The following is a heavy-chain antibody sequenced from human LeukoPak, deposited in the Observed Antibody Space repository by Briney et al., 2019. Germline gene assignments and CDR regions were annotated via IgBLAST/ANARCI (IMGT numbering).Heavy chain of an antibody. CDR1: GGSFSGYY. CDR3: ARGRYFDWLLSHYFDY. J-gene: IGHJ4*02. Sequence: PSETLSLTCAVYGGSFSGYYWSWIRQPPGKGLEWIGEINHSGSTNYNPSLKGRVTISVDTSKNQFSLKLSSVTAADTAVYYCARGRYFDWLLSHYFDYWGQGTLVTVSS. D-gene: IGHD3-9*01. V-gene: IGHV4-34*01. CDR2: INHSGST.